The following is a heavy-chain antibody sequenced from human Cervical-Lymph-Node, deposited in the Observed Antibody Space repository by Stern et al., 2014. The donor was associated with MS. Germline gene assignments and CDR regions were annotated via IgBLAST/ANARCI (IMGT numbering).Heavy chain of an antibody. CDR3: ARHSVILASGTRFFDY. V-gene: IGHV4-31*03. CDR2: IYSSGNP. Sequence: QLQLQESGPGLVKPSQTLSLTCTVSGGSINTGPYYWSWIRQHPGKGLEWIGYIYSSGNPFYNPSLKSRLPMSLDTSNNQFSLNLNSVTAADTAVYYCARHSVILASGTRFFDYWGQGTLVTVSS. J-gene: IGHJ4*02. CDR1: GGSINTGPYY. D-gene: IGHD3-16*02.